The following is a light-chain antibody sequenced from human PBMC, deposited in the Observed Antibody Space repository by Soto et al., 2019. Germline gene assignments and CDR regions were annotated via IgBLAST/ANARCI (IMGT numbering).Light chain of an antibody. CDR3: SSYTSSSALGVV. J-gene: IGLJ2*01. CDR1: SSDVGGYNY. CDR2: DVS. Sequence: QSVLTQPASVSGSPGQSITISCTGTSSDVGGYNYVSWYQQHPGKAPKLMIYDVSNRPSGVSNRFSGSKSGNTAPLPISGLQAEDEADYYCSSYTSSSALGVVFGGGTQLTVL. V-gene: IGLV2-14*01.